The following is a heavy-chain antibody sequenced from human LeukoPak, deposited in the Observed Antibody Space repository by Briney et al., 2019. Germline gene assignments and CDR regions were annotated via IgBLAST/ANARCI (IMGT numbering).Heavy chain of an antibody. CDR1: GYTFTNYY. CDR3: ATVHHRYYDFWSGYYTTNY. D-gene: IGHD3-3*01. CDR2: INPNSGGT. Sequence: ASVKVSCKASGYTFTNYYMHWVRQAPGQGLEWRGWINPNSGGTNYAQRFQGRVTMTRDTSISTAYMELSRLRSDDTAVYYCATVHHRYYDFWSGYYTTNYWGQGTLVTVSS. J-gene: IGHJ4*02. V-gene: IGHV1-2*02.